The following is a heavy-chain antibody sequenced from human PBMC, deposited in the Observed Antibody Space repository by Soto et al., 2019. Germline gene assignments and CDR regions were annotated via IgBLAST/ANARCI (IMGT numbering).Heavy chain of an antibody. V-gene: IGHV4-59*11. Sequence: SETLSLTCTVSGGSINSHYWSWIRQPPGKRLEWIGYIYYSGSTNYNPSLKSRVTISVDTSKNQFSLKLSSVTAADTAVYYCAREAGSGWYTDYGMDVWGQGTTVTVS. CDR2: IYYSGST. J-gene: IGHJ6*02. CDR3: AREAGSGWYTDYGMDV. D-gene: IGHD6-19*01. CDR1: GGSINSHY.